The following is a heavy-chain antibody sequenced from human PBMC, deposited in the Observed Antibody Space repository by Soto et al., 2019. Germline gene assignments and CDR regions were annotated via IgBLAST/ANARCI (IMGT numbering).Heavy chain of an antibody. D-gene: IGHD6-6*01. J-gene: IGHJ6*02. V-gene: IGHV4-39*01. CDR2: IYYSGRA. Sequence: SETRCLTCTVSCGSISSRGYYWGWIRRPPGKGLEWIGSIYYSGRAYYNPSLKSRRTIPVDTSKNQFSLTLSAVTAAGTGVYYCAGSRRGENSSSYYYYYYGMEVWGQGNTV. CDR1: CGSISSRGYY. CDR3: AGSRRGENSSSYYYYYYGMEV.